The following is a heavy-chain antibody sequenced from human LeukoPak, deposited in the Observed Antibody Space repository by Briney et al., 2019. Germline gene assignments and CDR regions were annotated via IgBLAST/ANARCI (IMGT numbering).Heavy chain of an antibody. V-gene: IGHV5-10-1*01. Sequence: GESLKISCKGSGYSFSTYWITWLRQMPGKGLEWMGRIDPRDSYTKYSPSFQGHVTISVDKSISTAYLQWSSLRASDTAMYYCAREESGAMVTYYFDYRGQGTLVTVSS. CDR3: AREESGAMVTYYFDY. CDR2: IDPRDSYT. CDR1: GYSFSTYW. D-gene: IGHD5-18*01. J-gene: IGHJ4*02.